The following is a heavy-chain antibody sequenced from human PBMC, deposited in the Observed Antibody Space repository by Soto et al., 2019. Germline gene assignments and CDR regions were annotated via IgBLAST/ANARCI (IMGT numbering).Heavy chain of an antibody. Sequence: QVQLQESGPGLVKPLGTLSLTCDVSGGSISSSNWWAWVRQASGKGLEWIGEIYQSGATKYNPSLESRITISVDKSQNQFSLKLTSVTAADTAFYYCASGYRGYDYRVDYWGQGTLVTVSS. CDR2: IYQSGAT. V-gene: IGHV4-4*02. J-gene: IGHJ4*02. CDR1: GGSISSSNW. D-gene: IGHD5-12*01. CDR3: ASGYRGYDYRVDY.